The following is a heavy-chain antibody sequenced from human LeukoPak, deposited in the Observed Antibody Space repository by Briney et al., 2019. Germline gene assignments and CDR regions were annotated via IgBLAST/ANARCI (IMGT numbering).Heavy chain of an antibody. Sequence: PSETLSLTCAVYGGSFSGYYWSWIRQPPGKGLEWFGEINHSGSTNYNPSLKSRVTISVDTSKDQFSLKLSSVTAADTAVYYCARGGPSYYYRSAARRPAYDYWGQGTLVTVSS. CDR1: GGSFSGYY. D-gene: IGHD3-10*01. CDR3: ARGGPSYYYRSAARRPAYDY. V-gene: IGHV4-34*01. CDR2: INHSGST. J-gene: IGHJ4*02.